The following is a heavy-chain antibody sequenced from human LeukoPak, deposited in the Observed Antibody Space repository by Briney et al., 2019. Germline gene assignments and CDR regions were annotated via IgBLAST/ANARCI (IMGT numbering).Heavy chain of an antibody. J-gene: IGHJ4*02. V-gene: IGHV4-4*07. CDR3: ASRGGPYTGQIEDY. Sequence: PSETLSLTCTVSGGSISSYYWSWIRQPAGKGLEWIGRIYTSGSTNYNPSLKSRVTMSVDTSKNQFSLELSSVTAADTAVYYCASRGGPYTGQIEDYWGQGTLVTVSS. D-gene: IGHD2-15*01. CDR1: GGSISSYY. CDR2: IYTSGST.